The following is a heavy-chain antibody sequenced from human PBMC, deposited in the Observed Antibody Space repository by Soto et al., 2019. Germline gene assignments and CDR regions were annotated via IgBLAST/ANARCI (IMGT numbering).Heavy chain of an antibody. V-gene: IGHV1-2*02. J-gene: IGHJ4*02. CDR3: AGYHFDILTGPGGTSS. Sequence: QVQLVQSGAEVKKPGASVKVSCKACEHTFTNFYIHWVRQAPGQGLECVGWINPNSGGTNYAQKFQGRVTMTRDTSINTAYMELSRLTSDDTAVYYCAGYHFDILTGPGGTSSWGQGTLVTVSS. CDR1: EHTFTNFY. D-gene: IGHD3-9*01. CDR2: INPNSGGT.